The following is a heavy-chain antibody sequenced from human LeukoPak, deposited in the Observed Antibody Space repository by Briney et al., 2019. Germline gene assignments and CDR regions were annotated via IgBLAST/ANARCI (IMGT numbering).Heavy chain of an antibody. CDR3: ASHGMDTAMVTSDY. CDR2: INHSGST. CDR1: GGSFSGYY. J-gene: IGHJ4*02. Sequence: SETLSLTGAVYGGSFSGYYWSWIRQPPGKGLEWIGEINHSGSTNYNPSLKSRVTISVDTSKNQFSLKLSSVTAADTAVYYCASHGMDTAMVTSDYWGQGTLVTVSS. V-gene: IGHV4-34*01. D-gene: IGHD5-18*01.